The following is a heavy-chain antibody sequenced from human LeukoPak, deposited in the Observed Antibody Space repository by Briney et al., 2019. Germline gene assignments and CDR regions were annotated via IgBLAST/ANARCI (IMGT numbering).Heavy chain of an antibody. V-gene: IGHV3-7*04. CDR3: ARGTVTAPDY. D-gene: IGHD2-21*02. J-gene: IGHJ4*02. CDR1: GFTFSSYW. CDR2: IKQDGSDK. Sequence: GGSLRLSCAASGFTFSSYWMSWVRQAPGKGLEWVANIKQDGSDKYYVDSVKGRFTISRDNAKNTLYLQMNRLRPEDTAVYYCARGTVTAPDYWGQGTLVTVSS.